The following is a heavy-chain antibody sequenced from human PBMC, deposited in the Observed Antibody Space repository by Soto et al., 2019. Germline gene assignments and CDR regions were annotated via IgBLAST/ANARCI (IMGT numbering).Heavy chain of an antibody. CDR1: GGSISSSNW. CDR3: ARASIVANAQPWFDP. V-gene: IGHV4-4*02. D-gene: IGHD5-12*01. CDR2: IYHSGST. J-gene: IGHJ5*02. Sequence: QVQLQESGPGLVKPSGTLSLTCAVSGGSISSSNWWSWVRQPPGKGLEWIGEIYHSGSTNYNPSLKSRVTISVDKSKNQFSLKLSSVTAAYTDVYYCARASIVANAQPWFDPWGQGTLVTVSS.